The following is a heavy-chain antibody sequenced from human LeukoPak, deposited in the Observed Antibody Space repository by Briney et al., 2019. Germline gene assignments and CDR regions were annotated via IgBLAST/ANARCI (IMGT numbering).Heavy chain of an antibody. CDR2: ISGSGGST. CDR3: AKGGDYDFWSGYYPGTDDAFDI. D-gene: IGHD3-3*01. CDR1: GFTFSSYA. V-gene: IGHV3-23*01. Sequence: PGGSLRLSCAASGFTFSSYAMSWVRQAPGKGLEWVSAISGSGGSTYYADSVKGRFTISRDNSKNTLYLQMNSLRAEDTAVYYCAKGGDYDFWSGYYPGTDDAFDIWGQGTMVTVSS. J-gene: IGHJ3*02.